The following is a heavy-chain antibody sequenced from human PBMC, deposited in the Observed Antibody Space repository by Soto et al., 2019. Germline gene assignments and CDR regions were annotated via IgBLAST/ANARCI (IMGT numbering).Heavy chain of an antibody. CDR2: INPNSGGT. J-gene: IGHJ6*02. CDR3: HRGPTVTRTYYYYGMDV. D-gene: IGHD4-17*01. Sequence: ASVNVSCKASGYTFTGYYMHWVRQAPGQGLEWMGWINPNSGGTNYAQKFQGWVTMTRDTSISTAYMELSRLRSDDTAVYYCHRGPTVTRTYYYYGMDVWGQGTTVTVSS. V-gene: IGHV1-2*04. CDR1: GYTFTGYY.